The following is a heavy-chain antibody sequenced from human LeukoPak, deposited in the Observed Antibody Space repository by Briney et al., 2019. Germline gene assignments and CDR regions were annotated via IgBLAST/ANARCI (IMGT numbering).Heavy chain of an antibody. CDR2: IVPILGIA. J-gene: IGHJ3*01. D-gene: IGHD5-18*01. CDR1: GGTFNNYA. CDR3: ARDQGDNSYGYYAIWYAFDV. Sequence: SVRVSCKASGGTFNNYAISWVRQAPGQGLGWMGRIVPILGIANYAQEFQGRLIITADKATSSAYMELSSLRSEDTAVYYCARDQGDNSYGYYAIWYAFDVWGQGTMVTVSS. V-gene: IGHV1-69*04.